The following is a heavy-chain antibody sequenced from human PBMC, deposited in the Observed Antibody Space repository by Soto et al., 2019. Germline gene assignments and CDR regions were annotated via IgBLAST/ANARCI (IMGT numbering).Heavy chain of an antibody. V-gene: IGHV1-18*01. CDR1: GHTFTSYG. CDR2: INSYNGNT. Sequence: ASVKVSCKASGHTFTSYGISWVRQAPGQGLEWMGWINSYNGNTNYAQKLQGRVTMTTDTSTSTAYMELRSLRSDDTAVYYCAREPVAGIWFDPWGQGTLVTVSS. D-gene: IGHD6-19*01. J-gene: IGHJ5*02. CDR3: AREPVAGIWFDP.